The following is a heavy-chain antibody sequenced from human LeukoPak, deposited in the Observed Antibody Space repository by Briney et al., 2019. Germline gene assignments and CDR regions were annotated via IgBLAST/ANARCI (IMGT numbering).Heavy chain of an antibody. CDR3: ARGYYYDSSGYYYV. V-gene: IGHV1-2*06. D-gene: IGHD3-22*01. CDR2: IDPNSGGT. CDR1: GYTFTGYY. Sequence: ASVKVSCKASGYTFTGYYMHWVRQAPGQGLEWMGRIDPNSGGTNYAQKFQGRVTMTRDTSISTAYMELSRLRSDDTAVHYCARGYYYDSSGYYYVWGQGTLVTVSS. J-gene: IGHJ4*02.